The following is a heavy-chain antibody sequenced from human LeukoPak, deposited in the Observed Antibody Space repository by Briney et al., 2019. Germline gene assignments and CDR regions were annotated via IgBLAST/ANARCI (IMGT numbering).Heavy chain of an antibody. D-gene: IGHD3-22*01. V-gene: IGHV3-74*01. CDR1: EFTFSSYW. CDR3: ARDPHNYDNGRYQDALDM. J-gene: IGHJ3*02. CDR2: IKTDGSAT. Sequence: PGGSLRLSCAASEFTFSSYWMHWVRQVPGKGLVWVSRIKTDGSATSYADSVRGRFTISRDNAKNTLYLQMNSLRVEDTAVYFCARDPHNYDNGRYQDALDMWGQGTMVTVSS.